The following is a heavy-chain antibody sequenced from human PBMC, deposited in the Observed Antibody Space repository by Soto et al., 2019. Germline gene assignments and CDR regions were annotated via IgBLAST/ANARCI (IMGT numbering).Heavy chain of an antibody. CDR1: GGSISSGGYS. J-gene: IGHJ4*02. D-gene: IGHD5-12*01. V-gene: IGHV4-30-2*01. Sequence: ASENLSPTCAGSGGSISSGGYSWSWFRQPPGKGLEWIGYIYHSGSTYYNPSLKSRVTISVDRSKNQFSLKLSSVTAADTAVYYCAAGGGLPRYYWGQGTLVTVSS. CDR3: AAGGGLPRYY. CDR2: IYHSGST.